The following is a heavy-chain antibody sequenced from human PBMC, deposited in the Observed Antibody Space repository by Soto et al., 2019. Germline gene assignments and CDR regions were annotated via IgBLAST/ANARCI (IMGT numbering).Heavy chain of an antibody. Sequence: GVSLSLSCTASGFTFGDYAMSCFRQAPGKGLEWVGFIRSKAYGGTTEYAASVKGRFTISRDDSKSIAYLQMNSLKTEDTAVYYCTRRDDSSGYYDFDYWGQGTLVTVSS. CDR1: GFTFGDYA. J-gene: IGHJ4*02. D-gene: IGHD3-22*01. CDR3: TRRDDSSGYYDFDY. V-gene: IGHV3-49*03. CDR2: IRSKAYGGTT.